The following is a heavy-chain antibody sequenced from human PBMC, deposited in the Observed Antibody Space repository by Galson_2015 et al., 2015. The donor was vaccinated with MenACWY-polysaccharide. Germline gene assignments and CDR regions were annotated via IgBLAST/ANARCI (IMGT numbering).Heavy chain of an antibody. J-gene: IGHJ3*02. CDR1: GFTFSSYA. V-gene: IGHV3-30-3*01. D-gene: IGHD1-1*01. CDR2: ISYDGSNK. Sequence: SLRLSCAASGFTFSSYAMHWVRQAPGKGLEWVAVISYDGSNKYYADSVKGRFTISRDNSKNTLYLQMNSLRAEDTAVYYCARDREGTGDAFDIWGQGTMVTVSS. CDR3: ARDREGTGDAFDI.